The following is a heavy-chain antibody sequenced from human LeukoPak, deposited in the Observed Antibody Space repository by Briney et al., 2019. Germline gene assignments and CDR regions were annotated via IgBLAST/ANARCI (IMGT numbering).Heavy chain of an antibody. D-gene: IGHD3-9*01. J-gene: IGHJ4*02. V-gene: IGHV4-4*07. CDR3: ARDGRYAQTFDY. Sequence: PSETLSPTCTVSGGSISSYYWGWIRQPAGKGLEWIGRIYTSGSTNYNPSLKSRVTMSVDTSKNQFSLKLSSVTAADTAVYYCARDGRYAQTFDYWGQGTLVTVSS. CDR1: GGSISSYY. CDR2: IYTSGST.